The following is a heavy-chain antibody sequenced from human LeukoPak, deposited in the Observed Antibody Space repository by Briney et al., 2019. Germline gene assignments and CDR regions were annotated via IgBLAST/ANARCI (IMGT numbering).Heavy chain of an antibody. CDR2: FDLVHGDT. V-gene: IGHV1-24*01. CDR3: TAGRAYSLLDF. Sequence: ASGKVSCTVSGYRFTELSRHWVRQAPGKGLEWLGGFDLVHGDTIYAQKFQGRVTMTEDTSTDTSYMELSSLGSEDTAVYFCTAGRAYSLLDFWGQGTLVIVSS. D-gene: IGHD5-18*01. CDR1: GYRFTELS. J-gene: IGHJ4*02.